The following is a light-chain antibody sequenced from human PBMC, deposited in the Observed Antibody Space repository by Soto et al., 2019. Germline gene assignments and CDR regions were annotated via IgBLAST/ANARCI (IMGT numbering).Light chain of an antibody. CDR2: AAS. J-gene: IGKJ1*01. V-gene: IGKV1-9*01. CDR1: QGISSY. CDR3: QHLNSYPRT. Sequence: DIQLTQSPSFLSASVGDRVTITCRASQGISSYLAWYQQKPGKAPKLLISAASTLQSGVPSRFSGSGSGTEFTLTISSLQPEDFATYYCQHLNSYPRTFGQGTKVEIK.